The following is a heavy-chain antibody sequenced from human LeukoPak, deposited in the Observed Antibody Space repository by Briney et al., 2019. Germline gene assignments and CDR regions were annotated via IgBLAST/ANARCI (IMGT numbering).Heavy chain of an antibody. J-gene: IGHJ3*02. V-gene: IGHV3-21*01. CDR2: ISTGSTYI. D-gene: IGHD1-26*01. CDR1: GFTFSSYT. CDR3: ARDPYRFAFDI. Sequence: PGGSLRLSCAASGFTFSSYTMNWVRQAPGKGLEWVSSISTGSTYIYYADAVKGRFTISRDNAKNSLYLQMNSLRAEDTAVYYCARDPYRFAFDIWGQGTVVLVSS.